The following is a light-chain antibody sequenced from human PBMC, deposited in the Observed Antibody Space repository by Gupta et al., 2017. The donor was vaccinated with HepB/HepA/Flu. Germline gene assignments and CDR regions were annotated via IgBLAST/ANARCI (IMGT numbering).Light chain of an antibody. CDR2: GAS. CDR3: QQYGSSYLT. CDR1: QSVASNY. V-gene: IGKV3-20*01. J-gene: IGKJ4*01. Sequence: EIVLTQSPDTLSLSPGERATLSCRASQSVASNYLAWYQQKPGQAPRLLIYGASSRATGIPDRFRGSGSGTDFTLTVSRLEPEDFAVYYCQQYGSSYLTFGGGTKVEIK.